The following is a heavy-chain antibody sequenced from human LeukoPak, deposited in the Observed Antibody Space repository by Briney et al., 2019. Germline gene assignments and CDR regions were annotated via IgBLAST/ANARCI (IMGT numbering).Heavy chain of an antibody. Sequence: NSSETLSLTCAVYGGSFSGYYWSWIRQPPGKGLEWIGEINHSGSTNYNPPLKSRVTISVDTSKNQFSLKLSSVTAADTAVYYCARAVVFDYWGQGTLVTVSS. CDR3: ARAVVFDY. CDR2: INHSGST. CDR1: GGSFSGYY. V-gene: IGHV4-34*01. J-gene: IGHJ4*02.